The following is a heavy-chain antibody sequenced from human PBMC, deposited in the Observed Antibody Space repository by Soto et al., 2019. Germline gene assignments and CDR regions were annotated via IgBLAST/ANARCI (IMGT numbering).Heavy chain of an antibody. D-gene: IGHD3-9*01. Sequence: QVQLQQWGAGLLKPSETLSLTCAVYGGSFSGYYWSWIRQPPGKGLEWIGEINHSGSTNYNPSLKSRVTISVDTSKNQFSLKLSSVTAADTAVYDCARVPAYYDILTGYSVEYYYYGMDVWGQGTTVTVSS. CDR2: INHSGST. V-gene: IGHV4-34*01. CDR3: ARVPAYYDILTGYSVEYYYYGMDV. J-gene: IGHJ6*02. CDR1: GGSFSGYY.